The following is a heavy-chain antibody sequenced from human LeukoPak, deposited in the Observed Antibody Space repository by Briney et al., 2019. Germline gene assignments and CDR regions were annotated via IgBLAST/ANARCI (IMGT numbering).Heavy chain of an antibody. J-gene: IGHJ4*02. CDR3: ARVPYSSSWRNYFDY. Sequence: SETLSLTCTVSGGSISSGGYYWSWIRQPPGKGLEWIGYIYHSGSTYYNPSLKSRVTISVDRSKNQFSLKLSSVTAADTAVYYCARVPYSSSWRNYFDYWGQGTLVTVSS. V-gene: IGHV4-30-2*01. D-gene: IGHD6-13*01. CDR2: IYHSGST. CDR1: GGSISSGGYY.